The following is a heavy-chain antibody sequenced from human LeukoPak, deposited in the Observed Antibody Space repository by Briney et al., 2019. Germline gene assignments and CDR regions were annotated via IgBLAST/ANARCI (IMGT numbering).Heavy chain of an antibody. CDR3: ARDGIDKVGFEY. CDR2: LYYSEST. V-gene: IGHV4-59*01. J-gene: IGHJ4*02. CDR1: GDSISSDY. Sequence: SETLSLTCTVSGDSISSDYWSWIRQPPGKGLEWIGYLYYSESTNYNPSLESRVTISVDTSKNQFSLKLSSVTAADTAVYYCARDGIDKVGFEYWGLGTLVTVSS. D-gene: IGHD1-14*01.